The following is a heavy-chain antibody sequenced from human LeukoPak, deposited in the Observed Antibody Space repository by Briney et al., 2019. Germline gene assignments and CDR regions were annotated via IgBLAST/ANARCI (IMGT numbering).Heavy chain of an antibody. Sequence: ASVKVSCKASGGTFSSYAISWVRQAPGQGLEWMGRIIPILGIANYAQKFQGRVTITADKSTSTAYMELSSLRSEDTAVYYCARDRGTSIRYQNWGQGTLVTVSS. J-gene: IGHJ4*02. D-gene: IGHD3-9*01. V-gene: IGHV1-69*04. CDR2: IIPILGIA. CDR3: ARDRGTSIRYQN. CDR1: GGTFSSYA.